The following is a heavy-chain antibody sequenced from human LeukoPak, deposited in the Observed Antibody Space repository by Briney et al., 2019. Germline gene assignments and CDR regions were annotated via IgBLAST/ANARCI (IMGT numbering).Heavy chain of an antibody. D-gene: IGHD3-22*01. Sequence: PSETLSLTCTVSGGSISSSNYYWGWVRQPPGKGLVWIGSIYYSGSTYYNRTLKSRVTISVDTSKNQFSLKLSSVTAADTAVYYCARQRRRQITMVVVVNKGGAFDIWGQGTMVTISS. V-gene: IGHV4-39*01. J-gene: IGHJ3*02. CDR3: ARQRRRQITMVVVVNKGGAFDI. CDR1: GGSISSSNYY. CDR2: IYYSGST.